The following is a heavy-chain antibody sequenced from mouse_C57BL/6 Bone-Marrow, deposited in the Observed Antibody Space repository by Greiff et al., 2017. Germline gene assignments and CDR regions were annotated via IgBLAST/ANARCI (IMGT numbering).Heavy chain of an antibody. Sequence: EVQGVESGGDLVKPGGSLKLSCAASGFTFSSYGMSWVRQTPDKRLEWVATISSGGSYTYYPDSVKGRFTISRDNAKNTLYLQMSSLKSEDTAMYYCAILRSYAMDYWGQGTSVTVSS. CDR1: GFTFSSYG. CDR2: ISSGGSYT. CDR3: AILRSYAMDY. V-gene: IGHV5-6*01. D-gene: IGHD1-1*01. J-gene: IGHJ4*01.